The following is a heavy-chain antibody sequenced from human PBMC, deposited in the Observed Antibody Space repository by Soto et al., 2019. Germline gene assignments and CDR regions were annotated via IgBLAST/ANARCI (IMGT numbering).Heavy chain of an antibody. D-gene: IGHD3-3*01. V-gene: IGHV3-15*01. CDR2: IKSKTDGGTT. J-gene: IGHJ6*03. CDR3: TTDGGFLEWLLFYMDV. CDR1: GFTVSNAW. Sequence: EVQLVESGGGLVKPGGSLRLSCAASGFTVSNAWMSWVRQAPGKGLEWVGRIKSKTDGGTTDYAAPVKGRFTISRDDSKNTLYMQMNSLKTEDTAVYYCTTDGGFLEWLLFYMDVWGKGTTVTVSS.